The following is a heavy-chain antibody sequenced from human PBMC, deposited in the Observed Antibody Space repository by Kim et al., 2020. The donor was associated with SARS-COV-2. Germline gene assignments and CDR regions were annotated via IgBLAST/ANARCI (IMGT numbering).Heavy chain of an antibody. Sequence: SVKSRITINPDTSKNQFSLQLNSVTPEDTAVYYCARDYYDSSGYLNYFDYWGQGTLVTVSS. J-gene: IGHJ4*02. CDR3: ARDYYDSSGYLNYFDY. V-gene: IGHV6-1*01. D-gene: IGHD3-22*01.